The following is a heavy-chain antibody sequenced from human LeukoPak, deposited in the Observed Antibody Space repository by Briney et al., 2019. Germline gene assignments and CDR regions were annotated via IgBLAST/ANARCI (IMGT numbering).Heavy chain of an antibody. CDR1: GFTFSSYA. CDR2: ISYDGSNK. V-gene: IGHV3-30-3*01. Sequence: TGGSLRLSCAASGFTFSSYAMHWVRQAPGKGLEWVAVISYDGSNKYYADSVKGRFTISRDNAKNSLYLQMNSLRAEDTAVYYCARDEGDSFDYWGQGTLVTVSS. J-gene: IGHJ4*02. D-gene: IGHD3-16*01. CDR3: ARDEGDSFDY.